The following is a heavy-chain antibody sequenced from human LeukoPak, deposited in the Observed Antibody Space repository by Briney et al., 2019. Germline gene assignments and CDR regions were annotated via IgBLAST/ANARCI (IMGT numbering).Heavy chain of an antibody. V-gene: IGHV4-39*07. Sequence: SETLSLTCTVSSGSISTSNYYWGWIRQPPGKGLEWIGEINHSGSTNYNPSLKSRVTISVDTSKNQFSLKLSSVTAADTAVYYCARRGYSYGLWGQGTLVTVSS. CDR1: SGSISTSNYY. D-gene: IGHD5-18*01. CDR2: INHSGST. CDR3: ARRGYSYGL. J-gene: IGHJ4*02.